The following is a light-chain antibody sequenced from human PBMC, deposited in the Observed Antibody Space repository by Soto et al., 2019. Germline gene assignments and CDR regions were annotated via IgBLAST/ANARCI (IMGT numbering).Light chain of an antibody. CDR3: QQRGNWPPT. CDR1: QSVSSN. CDR2: AAS. Sequence: EIVLTQSPATLSLSPGEGGTLSCRASQSVSSNLAWYQQKPGQAPRVLIYAASNRATGIPARFSGSGSGTDFTLTISSLEPEDFAVYYCQQRGNWPPTFGQGTKVDNK. V-gene: IGKV3-11*01. J-gene: IGKJ1*01.